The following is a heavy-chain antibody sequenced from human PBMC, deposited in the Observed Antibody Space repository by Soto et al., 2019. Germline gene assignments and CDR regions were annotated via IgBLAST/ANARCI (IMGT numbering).Heavy chain of an antibody. CDR1: GGTFSSYA. V-gene: IGHV1-69*01. D-gene: IGHD2-2*01. J-gene: IGHJ4*02. Sequence: QVQLVQSGAEVKKPGSSVKVSCKASGGTFSSYAISWVRQAPGQGLEWMGGIIPIFGTANYEQKFQGRVTITADESTSTAYMELSSLRSEDTAVYYCAREIVVVPAAMQGFFDYWGQGTLVTVSS. CDR2: IIPIFGTA. CDR3: AREIVVVPAAMQGFFDY.